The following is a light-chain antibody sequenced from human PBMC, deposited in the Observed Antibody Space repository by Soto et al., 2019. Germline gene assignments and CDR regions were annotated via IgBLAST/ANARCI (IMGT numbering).Light chain of an antibody. CDR1: QSIGRY. CDR2: GSS. CDR3: QQSYSSLA. Sequence: DIRMTQSPSSLSASVGDRVTITCRASQSIGRYLNWYQQKLGKGPKLLIYGSSTLHSGVPSRFSGSGSGTDFTLIISSLQPEDFAATYYCQQSYSSLAFGGGTKVEMK. V-gene: IGKV1-39*01. J-gene: IGKJ4*01.